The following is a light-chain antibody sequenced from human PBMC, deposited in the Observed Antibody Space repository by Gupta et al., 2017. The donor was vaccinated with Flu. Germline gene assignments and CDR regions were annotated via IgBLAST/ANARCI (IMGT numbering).Light chain of an antibody. V-gene: IGLV2-14*01. CDR3: SSYTSSSTLVV. CDR2: EVS. Sequence: QSALTQPASVSGSPGHSITTSCTGTSSDVGGYNYVSWYQQHPGKAPKLMIYEVSNRPSGVSNRVSGAKSGNTASLTISRLHAEDEDDYYCSSYTSSSTLVVFGGGTKLTVL. CDR1: SSDVGGYNY. J-gene: IGLJ2*01.